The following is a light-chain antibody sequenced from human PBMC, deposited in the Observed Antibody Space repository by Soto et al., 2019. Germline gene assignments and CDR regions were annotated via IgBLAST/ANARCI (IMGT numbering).Light chain of an antibody. Sequence: DIVMTQTPLSSPVTLGQAASISCRSSQSLLHSDGNTYLSWFQQRPGQPPSILIYKVSARFSGVPDRFSGSGAGTDFTLTISRVEAEDVGIYYCMQATQSHWTFGQGTKVEIK. CDR3: MQATQSHWT. CDR2: KVS. CDR1: QSLLHSDGNTY. V-gene: IGKV2-24*01. J-gene: IGKJ1*01.